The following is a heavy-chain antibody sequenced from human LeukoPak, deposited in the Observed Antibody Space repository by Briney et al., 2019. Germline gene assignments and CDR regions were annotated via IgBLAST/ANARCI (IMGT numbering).Heavy chain of an antibody. CDR2: IKQDGSEK. V-gene: IGHV3-7*04. CDR1: GFTFSSYW. D-gene: IGHD2-15*01. Sequence: PGGSLRLSCAASGFTFSSYWMSWVRQAPGKGLEWVANIKQDGSEKYYVDSVEGRFTISRDNAKNSLYLQMNSLRAEDTAVYYCARDFLGYCSGGSCRSDHWGQGTLVTVSS. CDR3: ARDFLGYCSGGSCRSDH. J-gene: IGHJ4*02.